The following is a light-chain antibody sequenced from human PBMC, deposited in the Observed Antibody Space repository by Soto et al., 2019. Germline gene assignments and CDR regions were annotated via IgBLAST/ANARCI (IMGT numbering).Light chain of an antibody. CDR1: QSVSSN. V-gene: IGKV3-15*01. Sequence: EIVMTQSPATLSVSPGERATLSCRASQSVSSNLAWYQQKPGQAPRLLIYGASTRATGIPARFSGSGSGTEFTLTISSMQFDDFAVYYCQQYTNCPQTFG. J-gene: IGKJ2*01. CDR2: GAS. CDR3: QQYTNCPQT.